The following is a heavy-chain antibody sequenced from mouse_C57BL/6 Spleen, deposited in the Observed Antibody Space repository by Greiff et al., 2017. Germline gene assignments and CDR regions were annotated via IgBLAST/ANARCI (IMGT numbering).Heavy chain of an antibody. D-gene: IGHD1-1*01. CDR3: TREGSNFAMDY. CDR2: ISSGGDYI. CDR1: GFTFSSYA. J-gene: IGHJ4*01. Sequence: DVHLVESGEGLVKPGGSLKLSCAASGFTFSSYAMSWVRQTPEKRLEWVAYISSGGDYIYYADTVKGRVTISRDNARNTLYLQMSSLKSEDTAMYYCTREGSNFAMDYWGQGTSVTVSS. V-gene: IGHV5-9-1*02.